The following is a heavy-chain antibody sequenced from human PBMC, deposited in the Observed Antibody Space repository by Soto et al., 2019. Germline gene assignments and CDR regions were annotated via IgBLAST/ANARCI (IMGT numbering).Heavy chain of an antibody. D-gene: IGHD2-2*01. CDR1: GFIFDDYA. J-gene: IGHJ4*02. CDR2: ISWNSGSI. V-gene: IGHV3-9*01. Sequence: EVQLVESGGGLAQPGRSQRLSCAASGFIFDDYAMHWVRQVPGKGLEWVSGISWNSGSIGYADSVKGRFTISRDNAKNSLYLQMNSLRAEDTALYYCAKGQDYQLLGLLDYWGQGTLVTVSS. CDR3: AKGQDYQLLGLLDY.